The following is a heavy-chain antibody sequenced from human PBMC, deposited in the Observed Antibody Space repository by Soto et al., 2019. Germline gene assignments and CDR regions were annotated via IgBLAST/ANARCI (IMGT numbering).Heavy chain of an antibody. D-gene: IGHD4-17*01. CDR1: GFTFGSYS. CDR3: ARDLYGDYPPYYFDY. Sequence: GSLRLSCSAFGFTFGSYSMNWVRQAPGKGLEWVSSISSSSSYIYYADSVKGRFTISRDNAKNSLYLQMNSLRAEDTAVYYCARDLYGDYPPYYFDYWGQGT. J-gene: IGHJ4*02. CDR2: ISSSSSYI. V-gene: IGHV3-21*01.